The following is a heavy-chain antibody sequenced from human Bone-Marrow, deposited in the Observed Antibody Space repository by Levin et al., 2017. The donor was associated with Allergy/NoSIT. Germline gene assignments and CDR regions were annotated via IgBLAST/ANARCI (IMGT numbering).Heavy chain of an antibody. D-gene: IGHD4/OR15-4a*01. CDR3: TTRQKLTHFDY. CDR2: IKSKTDGGTT. V-gene: IGHV3-15*01. Sequence: GESLKISCAASGFTFSNAWMSWVRQAPGKGLEWVGRIKSKTDGGTTDYAAPVKGRFTISRDDSKNTLYLQMNSLKTEDTAVYYCTTRQKLTHFDYWGQGTLVTVSS. J-gene: IGHJ4*02. CDR1: GFTFSNAW.